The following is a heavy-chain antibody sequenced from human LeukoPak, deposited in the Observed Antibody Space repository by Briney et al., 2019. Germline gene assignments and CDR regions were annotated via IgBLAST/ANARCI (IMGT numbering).Heavy chain of an antibody. CDR2: IIPILGIA. D-gene: IGHD5-18*01. CDR1: GGTFSSYA. V-gene: IGHV1-69*04. CDR3: ARHEGYSYGTFDY. J-gene: IGHJ4*02. Sequence: GASVKVSCKASGGTFSSYAISWVRQAPGQGLEWMGRIIPILGIANYAQKFQGRVTITADKSTSTAYMELSSLRSEDTAVYYCARHEGYSYGTFDYWGQGTLVTVSS.